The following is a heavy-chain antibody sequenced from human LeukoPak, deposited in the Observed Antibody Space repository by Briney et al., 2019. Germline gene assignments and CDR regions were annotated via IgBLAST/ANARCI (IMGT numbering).Heavy chain of an antibody. J-gene: IGHJ3*02. CDR2: IYYSGST. D-gene: IGHD3-22*01. CDR3: ASYRNYYDSSGYLNGAFDI. CDR1: GGSISSYY. Sequence: SETLSLTCTVSGGSISSYYWSWIRQPPGKGLEWIGYIYYSGSTNYNPSLKSRVTISVDTSKNQFSLKLSSVTAADTAVYYCASYRNYYDSSGYLNGAFDIWGQGTMVTVSS. V-gene: IGHV4-59*01.